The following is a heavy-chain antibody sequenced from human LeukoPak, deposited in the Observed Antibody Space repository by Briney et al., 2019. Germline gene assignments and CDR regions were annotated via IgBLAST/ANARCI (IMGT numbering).Heavy chain of an antibody. Sequence: SETLSLTCTVSGGSISSSSYYWGWIRQPPGKGLEWIGSIYYSGSTYYNPSLKSRVTISVDTSKNQFSLKLSSVTAADTAVYYCARDHYYDSSKPSDAFDIWGQGTMVTVSS. D-gene: IGHD3-22*01. CDR1: GGSISSSSYY. CDR2: IYYSGST. J-gene: IGHJ3*02. CDR3: ARDHYYDSSKPSDAFDI. V-gene: IGHV4-39*07.